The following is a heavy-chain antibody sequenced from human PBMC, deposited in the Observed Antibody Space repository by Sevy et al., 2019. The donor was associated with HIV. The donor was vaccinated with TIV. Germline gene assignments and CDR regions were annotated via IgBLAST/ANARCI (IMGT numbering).Heavy chain of an antibody. CDR3: ARGPPRIAVAAYYFDY. V-gene: IGHV3-30-3*01. CDR1: GFTFSSYA. CDR2: ISYDGSNK. J-gene: IGHJ4*02. D-gene: IGHD6-19*01. Sequence: GESLKISCAASGFTFSSYAMHWVRQAPGKGLEWVAVISYDGSNKYYADSVKGRFTISRDNSKNTLYLQMNSLRAEDTAVYYCARGPPRIAVAAYYFDYWGQGTLVTVSS.